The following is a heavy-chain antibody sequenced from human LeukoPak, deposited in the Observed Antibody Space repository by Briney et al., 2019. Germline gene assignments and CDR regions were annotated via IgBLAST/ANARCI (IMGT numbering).Heavy chain of an antibody. V-gene: IGHV3-7*01. D-gene: IGHD3-10*01. CDR3: AEGNAFDI. CDR1: GFTFSSYA. Sequence: GGSLRLSCAASGFTFSSYAMHWVRQAPGKGLEWVANIKPDGSEKYYVDSVKGRFTISRDNAKNSLYLQMNSLRAEDTAVYYCAEGNAFDIWGQGTMVTVSS. CDR2: IKPDGSEK. J-gene: IGHJ3*02.